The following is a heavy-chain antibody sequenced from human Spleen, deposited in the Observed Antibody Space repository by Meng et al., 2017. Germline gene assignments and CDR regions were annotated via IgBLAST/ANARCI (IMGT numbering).Heavy chain of an antibody. D-gene: IGHD6-13*01. V-gene: IGHV4-34*01. CDR1: GGSFSDYY. CDR3: ARDPGRGVSSAGTHPDV. CDR2: INHSGST. Sequence: SETLSLTCVVSGGSFSDYYWSWIRQPPGKGLEWIGEINHSGSTNYNPSLESRATISVDTSQNNLSLKLSSVTAADSAVYYCARDPGRGVSSAGTHPDVWGQGTTVTVSS. J-gene: IGHJ6*02.